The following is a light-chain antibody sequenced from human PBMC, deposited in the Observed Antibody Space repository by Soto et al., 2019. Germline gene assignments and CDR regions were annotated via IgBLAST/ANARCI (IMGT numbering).Light chain of an antibody. V-gene: IGLV2-8*01. CDR2: EVS. CDR3: SSYAGSDNYV. CDR1: SSDVGGYDF. Sequence: QSVLTQPASVSGSVGQSITISCTGTSSDVGGYDFVSWYQHHPGKAPKLIIYEVSKRPSGVPDRFSGSKSGNTASLTVSGLQAEDGADYYCSSYAGSDNYVFGTGTKLTVL. J-gene: IGLJ1*01.